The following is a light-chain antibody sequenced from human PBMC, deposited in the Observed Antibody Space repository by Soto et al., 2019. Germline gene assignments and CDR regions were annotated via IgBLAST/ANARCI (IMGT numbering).Light chain of an antibody. CDR3: QQYNNLPLT. V-gene: IGKV3-15*01. J-gene: IGKJ4*01. CDR2: GAS. CDR1: QSVSSN. Sequence: EIVMTQSPATLSVSPGERATLSCRASQSVSSNLAWYQQKPGQAPRLLIYGASTRATGIPARFSGSRSGTEFTLTISSLQSEDFAVYYCQQYNNLPLTFGGGTKVKIK.